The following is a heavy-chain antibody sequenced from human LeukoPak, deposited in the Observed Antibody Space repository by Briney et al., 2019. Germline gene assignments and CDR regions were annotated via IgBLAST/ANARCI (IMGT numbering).Heavy chain of an antibody. J-gene: IGHJ4*02. CDR3: ARVWSSGSPSSDY. CDR1: GYTFTSYG. CDR2: ISAYNGNT. V-gene: IGHV1-18*01. Sequence: ASVKVSCKASGYTFTSYGISWVRHAPGQGIEWMGWISAYNGNTNYAQKVQGRVTMTTDTSTSTAYMELSSLRSEDTAVYYCARVWSSGSPSSDYWGQGTLVTVSS. D-gene: IGHD1-26*01.